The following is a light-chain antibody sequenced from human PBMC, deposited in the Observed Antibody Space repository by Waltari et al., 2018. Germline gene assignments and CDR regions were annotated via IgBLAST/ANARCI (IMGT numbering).Light chain of an antibody. CDR1: QRISSW. CDR2: KAS. CDR3: QHYSSYPPT. Sequence: DIQMIQSSSTLSASVGDRVTITCRTSQRISSWLAWYQQKPGKAPKLLIYKASSLERDVPSRFSGSGSGTEFTLTISSLQPDDFATFYCQHYSSYPPTFGGGTKVEIK. V-gene: IGKV1-5*03. J-gene: IGKJ4*01.